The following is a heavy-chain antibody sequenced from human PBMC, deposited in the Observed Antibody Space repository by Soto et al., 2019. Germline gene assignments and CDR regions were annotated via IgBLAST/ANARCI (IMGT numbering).Heavy chain of an antibody. D-gene: IGHD2-21*02. Sequence: QVQLVQSGAELKKPGASVKVSCKASGYAFTSFGISWVRQAPGQGLEWMGWISASNGNTNFAEKLQGRVTMTTDTSTSTAYMELRSLRSDDTAVYYCARCGGYCYEDYWGQVTLVTVSS. V-gene: IGHV1-18*01. CDR2: ISASNGNT. CDR1: GYAFTSFG. J-gene: IGHJ4*02. CDR3: ARCGGYCYEDY.